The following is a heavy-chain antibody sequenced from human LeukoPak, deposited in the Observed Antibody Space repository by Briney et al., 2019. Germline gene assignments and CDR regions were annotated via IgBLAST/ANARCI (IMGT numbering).Heavy chain of an antibody. Sequence: GGSLRLSCAASGFTFSSYSMDWVRHAPGEGLEWVSSISSSSSYINYANSVRGRFTISRDNAKNSLFLQMDSLRGEDTAVYYCARCTTGKTFGSLREIKKSREIDFWGQGTLVTVSS. CDR2: ISSSSSYI. V-gene: IGHV3-21*01. J-gene: IGHJ4*02. CDR1: GFTFSSYS. D-gene: IGHD1-1*01. CDR3: ARCTTGKTFGSLREIKKSREIDF.